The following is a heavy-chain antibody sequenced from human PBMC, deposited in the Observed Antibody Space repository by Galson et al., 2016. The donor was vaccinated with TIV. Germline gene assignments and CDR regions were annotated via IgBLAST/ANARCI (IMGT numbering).Heavy chain of an antibody. Sequence: SVKVSCKASGVTFSYFAFSWVRQAPGQGLEWMGGIVPMFGTTNYAQKFQGRVTISADEPTTTAYLELSSLRSEDTAVYYCARGRGIYDSSGYGLFDNWGQGTLVTVSS. J-gene: IGHJ4*02. CDR2: IVPMFGTT. D-gene: IGHD3-22*01. CDR1: GVTFSYFA. CDR3: ARGRGIYDSSGYGLFDN. V-gene: IGHV1-69*13.